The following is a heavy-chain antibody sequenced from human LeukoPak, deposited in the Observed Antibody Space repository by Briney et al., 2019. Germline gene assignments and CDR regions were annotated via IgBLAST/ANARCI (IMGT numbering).Heavy chain of an antibody. Sequence: AGGYLRLSCAASGFTFSSYDMNWVRQAPGKGLEWVSYISSSGSTIYYADSVKGRFTISRDNAKNSLYLQMNSLRAEDTAVYYCARVDYQYCSSTSCSDYWGQGTLVTVSS. CDR3: ARVDYQYCSSTSCSDY. CDR1: GFTFSSYD. CDR2: ISSSGSTI. V-gene: IGHV3-48*03. D-gene: IGHD2-2*01. J-gene: IGHJ4*02.